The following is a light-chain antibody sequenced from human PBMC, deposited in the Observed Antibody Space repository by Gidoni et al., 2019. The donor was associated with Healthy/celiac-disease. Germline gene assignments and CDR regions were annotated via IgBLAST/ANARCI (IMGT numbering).Light chain of an antibody. J-gene: IGKJ1*01. V-gene: IGKV1-5*01. CDR1: QSISSW. CDR2: DAS. Sequence: DIQMTQSPSTLSASVGDRVTITCRASQSISSWVAWYQQNPGKAPKLLIYDASSLESGVPSRFSGSGSGTEFTLTISSLQPDDFATYYCQQYNSYETFGQGTKVEIK. CDR3: QQYNSYET.